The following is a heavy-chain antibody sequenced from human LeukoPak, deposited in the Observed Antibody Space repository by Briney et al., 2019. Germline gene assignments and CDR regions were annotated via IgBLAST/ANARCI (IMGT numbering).Heavy chain of an antibody. CDR3: ASGSYYFDY. CDR1: GYSISSGYY. D-gene: IGHD1-26*01. J-gene: IGHJ4*02. V-gene: IGHV4-38-2*01. Sequence: SETLSLTCAVSGYSISSGYYWGWIRQPPGQGLEGIGSIYHSGSTYYNPSLKSRVTISVDTSKNQFSLKLSSVTAADTAVYYCASGSYYFDYWGQGTLVTVSS. CDR2: IYHSGST.